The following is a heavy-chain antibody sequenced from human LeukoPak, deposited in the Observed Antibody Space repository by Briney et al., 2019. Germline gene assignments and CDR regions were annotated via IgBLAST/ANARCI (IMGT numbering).Heavy chain of an antibody. CDR2: ISSSGSTM. Sequence: GGSLRLSCAASGFTSSSSIMNWVCDAPGERLEWISYISSSGSTMYYADSLKSRFTISRDNAKNSLYLQMNSLRAEDTSIYYCASSSWYALDYWGQGTLVTVSS. CDR3: ASSSWYALDY. J-gene: IGHJ4*02. V-gene: IGHV3-48*03. CDR1: GFTSSSSI. D-gene: IGHD6-13*01.